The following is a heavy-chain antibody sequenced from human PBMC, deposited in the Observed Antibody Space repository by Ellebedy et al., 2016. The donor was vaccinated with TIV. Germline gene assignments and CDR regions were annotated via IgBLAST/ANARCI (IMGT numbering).Heavy chain of an antibody. D-gene: IGHD3-22*01. CDR1: GYTFISYW. V-gene: IGHV5-51*01. CDR2: IYSAGSDN. J-gene: IGHJ4*02. Sequence: GESLKISCKGSGYTFISYWIGWVRQMPGKGLEWVGIIYSAGSDNRYSPSFQGRVTISDDKSINTTYLQWNSLRATDTAIYYCARQRSYYSRNTGYYIDYWGQGTLVTVSS. CDR3: ARQRSYYSRNTGYYIDY.